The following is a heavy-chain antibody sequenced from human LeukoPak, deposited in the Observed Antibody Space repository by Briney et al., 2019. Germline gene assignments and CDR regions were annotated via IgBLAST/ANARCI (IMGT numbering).Heavy chain of an antibody. CDR2: ISSSSSTI. D-gene: IGHD5-18*01. CDR3: ARFWDTAMAHYYYGMDV. J-gene: IGHJ6*02. Sequence: GGSLRLPCAASGFTFSSYSMNWVRQAPGKGLEWVSYISSSSSTIYYADSVKGRFTISRDNAKNSLYLQMNSLRAEDTAVYYCARFWDTAMAHYYYGMDVWGQGTTVTVSS. V-gene: IGHV3-48*04. CDR1: GFTFSSYS.